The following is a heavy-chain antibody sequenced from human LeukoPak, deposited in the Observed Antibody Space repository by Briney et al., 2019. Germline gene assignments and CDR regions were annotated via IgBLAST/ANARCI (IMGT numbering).Heavy chain of an antibody. CDR1: GGSFSGYY. CDR3: AEGGDWDWFDP. J-gene: IGHJ5*02. D-gene: IGHD2-21*02. V-gene: IGHV4-34*01. CDR2: INNSGRT. Sequence: SETLSLTCAVYGGSFSGYYWSWLRQPPGKGLEWIGEINNSGRTNYNPSLKSRVTISVDTSKNQFSLKLSSVTAADTAVYYCAEGGDWDWFDPWGQGTLVTVSS.